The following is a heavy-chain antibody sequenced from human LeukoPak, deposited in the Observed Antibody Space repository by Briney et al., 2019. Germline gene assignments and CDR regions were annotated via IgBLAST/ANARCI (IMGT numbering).Heavy chain of an antibody. Sequence: PSETLSLTCAVYGGSFSGFYWSWIRQPPGKGLEWIGYIYYSGSTDYNPSLKSRVTISVDTSRNQFSLRLSSVTAADTAVYYCARHANYDRSARPLDYWGQGTLVTVSS. CDR1: GGSFSGFY. J-gene: IGHJ4*02. D-gene: IGHD3-22*01. CDR2: IYYSGST. CDR3: ARHANYDRSARPLDY. V-gene: IGHV4-59*08.